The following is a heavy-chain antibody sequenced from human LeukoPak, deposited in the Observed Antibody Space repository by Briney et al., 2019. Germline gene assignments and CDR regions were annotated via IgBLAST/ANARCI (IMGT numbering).Heavy chain of an antibody. CDR3: AKDLRGTNWYPFDY. Sequence: QPGGSLRLSCAASGFTFSSFAMSWVRGAPGKGLEWVSAIGSSGGSAHYADSVQGRFTISRDNSKNTLYLQMNYLRAEDTAIYYCAKDLRGTNWYPFDYWGQGTLVTVSS. D-gene: IGHD6-13*01. CDR2: IGSSGGSA. V-gene: IGHV3-23*01. J-gene: IGHJ4*02. CDR1: GFTFSSFA.